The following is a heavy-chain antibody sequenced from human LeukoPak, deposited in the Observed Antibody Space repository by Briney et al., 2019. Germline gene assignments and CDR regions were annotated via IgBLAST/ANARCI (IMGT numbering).Heavy chain of an antibody. CDR2: ISGSGAST. J-gene: IGHJ3*02. V-gene: IGHV3-23*01. CDR3: AKVRMITMIAYDAFDI. D-gene: IGHD3-22*01. CDR1: RFTFGDYA. Sequence: GGSLRLSCTASRFTFGDYAMSWVRQAPGKGLEWVSAISGSGASTYYADSVKGRFTISRDNSKNTLYLQMNSLRAEDTAVYYCAKVRMITMIAYDAFDIWGQGTMVTVSS.